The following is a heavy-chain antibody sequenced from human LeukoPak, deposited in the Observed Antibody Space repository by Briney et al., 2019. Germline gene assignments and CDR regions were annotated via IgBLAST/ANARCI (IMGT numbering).Heavy chain of an antibody. Sequence: PGRSLRLSCAASGFTFDDYAMHWVRQAPGKGLEWVSGISWNSGSIGYADSVKGRFTISRDNAKNSLYLQMNSLRAEDTALYYCAKDWGADYYDGNRYFDLWGRGTLVTVSS. D-gene: IGHD3-22*01. J-gene: IGHJ2*01. CDR1: GFTFDDYA. V-gene: IGHV3-9*01. CDR2: ISWNSGSI. CDR3: AKDWGADYYDGNRYFDL.